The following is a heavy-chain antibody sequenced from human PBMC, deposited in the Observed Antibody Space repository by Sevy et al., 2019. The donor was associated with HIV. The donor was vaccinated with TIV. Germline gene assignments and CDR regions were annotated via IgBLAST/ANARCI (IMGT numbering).Heavy chain of an antibody. Sequence: GGSLRLSCAASGFTFTSYAMSWVRQAPGKGLVWVSHISDDGVNTNYADSVKGRFTISRDNAKNTLYLQMNNLRVEDTALYYCHAASQGSWGQGTLVTVSS. D-gene: IGHD6-25*01. CDR2: ISDDGVNT. J-gene: IGHJ5*02. V-gene: IGHV3-23*01. CDR1: GFTFTSYA. CDR3: HAASQGS.